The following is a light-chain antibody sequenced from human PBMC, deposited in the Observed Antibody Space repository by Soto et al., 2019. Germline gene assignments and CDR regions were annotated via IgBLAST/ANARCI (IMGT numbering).Light chain of an antibody. J-gene: IGKJ1*01. Sequence: DIQMTQSPSSLSASVGDRVTITCRASQGIRIDLGWFQQRPGKAPKRLIYGASSLQSGVPSRFSGSGSGTEFTPTISDLQTEYVATYYCLQHNSFPRTFGQGTKVEIK. V-gene: IGKV1-17*02. CDR3: LQHNSFPRT. CDR1: QGIRID. CDR2: GAS.